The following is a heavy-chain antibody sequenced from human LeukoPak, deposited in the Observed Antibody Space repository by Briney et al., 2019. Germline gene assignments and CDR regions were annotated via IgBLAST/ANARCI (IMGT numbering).Heavy chain of an antibody. V-gene: IGHV4-28*01. CDR3: ARKHRWNGLYFDY. CDR1: DYSISSSNW. D-gene: IGHD1-1*01. J-gene: IGHJ4*02. Sequence: SDTLSLTCAVSDYSISSSNWWGWVRQPPGKGLEWIGYIYYSGTTYYNPSLLSRVTMSVDTSKNQFSLRLSSVTAVDTAVYYCARKHRWNGLYFDYWGQGILVTVSS. CDR2: IYYSGTT.